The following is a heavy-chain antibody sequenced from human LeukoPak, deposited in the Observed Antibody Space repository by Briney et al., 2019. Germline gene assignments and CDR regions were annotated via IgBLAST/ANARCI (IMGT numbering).Heavy chain of an antibody. CDR3: ARDLIFLEVSLRGEAFDI. CDR1: GGSISSYY. D-gene: IGHD3-3*02. CDR2: IYYSGST. J-gene: IGHJ3*02. V-gene: IGHV4-59*01. Sequence: SETLSLTCTVSGGSISSYYWSWIRQPPGKGLEWIGYIYYSGSTNYNPSLKSRVTISVDTSKNQFSLKLSSVTAADTAVYYCARDLIFLEVSLRGEAFDIWGQGTMVTVSS.